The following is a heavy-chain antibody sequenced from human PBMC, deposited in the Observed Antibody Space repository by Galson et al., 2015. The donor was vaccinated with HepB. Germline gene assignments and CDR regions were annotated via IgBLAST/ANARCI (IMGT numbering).Heavy chain of an antibody. Sequence: QSGAEVKKPGESLRISCKGSGYIFTTYWINWVRQMPGKGLERMGKIDPSDSYSTYSPSFQGHVTISADKSISTVYLQWSSLKASDTAMYYCARQSMYSISSGFVPWGQGTLVTVSS. CDR3: ARQSMYSISSGFVP. CDR2: IDPSDSYS. D-gene: IGHD6-6*01. V-gene: IGHV5-10-1*01. CDR1: GYIFTTYW. J-gene: IGHJ5*02.